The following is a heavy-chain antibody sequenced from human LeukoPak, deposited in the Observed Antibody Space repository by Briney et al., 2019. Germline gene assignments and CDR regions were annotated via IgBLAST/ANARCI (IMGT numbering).Heavy chain of an antibody. CDR3: ARDDYSSGRSDY. D-gene: IGHD6-19*01. Sequence: SETLSLTCTVSGCSVSSGSYYWTWIRQPPGKGLEWIGYIYYSGSTNYNPSLKSRVTISVDTSKNQFSLKLSSVTAADTAAYYCARDDYSSGRSDYWGQGTLVTVSS. CDR1: GCSVSSGSYY. J-gene: IGHJ4*02. V-gene: IGHV4-61*01. CDR2: IYYSGST.